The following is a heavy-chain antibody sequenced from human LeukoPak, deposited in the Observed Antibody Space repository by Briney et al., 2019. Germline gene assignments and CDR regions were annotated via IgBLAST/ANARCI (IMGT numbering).Heavy chain of an antibody. D-gene: IGHD6-13*01. CDR3: ARRVGDSSSWYGV. J-gene: IGHJ3*01. Sequence: SETLSLTCTVSGGSIGSDNYYWGWIRQPPGKGLEWIGNIYYSGTAYYNPSPKSRVTISVDTSKNQFSLKLSSVTAADTAVYYCARRVGDSSSWYGVWGQGTMVTVSS. CDR2: IYYSGTA. CDR1: GGSIGSDNYY. V-gene: IGHV4-39*07.